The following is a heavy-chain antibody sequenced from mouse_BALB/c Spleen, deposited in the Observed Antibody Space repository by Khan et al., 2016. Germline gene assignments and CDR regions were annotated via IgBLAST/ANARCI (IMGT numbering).Heavy chain of an antibody. CDR1: GYTFTSYW. CDR3: SRRGVYGPVFD. V-gene: IGHV1-87*01. Sequence: QVQLKQSGAELARPGASVKLSCKASGYTFTSYWMQWVKQRPGQGLEWIGAIYPGDGDTRYTQKFKGKATLTADKSSSTAYMQLSILASEDSAVYYWSRRGVYGPVFDWGQGTTLTVSS. D-gene: IGHD1-1*01. J-gene: IGHJ2*01. CDR2: IYPGDGDT.